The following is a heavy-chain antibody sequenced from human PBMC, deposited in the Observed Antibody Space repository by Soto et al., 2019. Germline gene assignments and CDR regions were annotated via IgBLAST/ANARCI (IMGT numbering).Heavy chain of an antibody. J-gene: IGHJ5*02. CDR2: INHSGST. CDR3: ATTRELQSAGMVRGINWFDP. D-gene: IGHD3-10*01. Sequence: GKGLEWIGEINHSGSTNYNPSLKSRVTISVDTSKNQFSLKLSSVTAADTAVYYCATTRELQSAGMVRGINWFDPWGQGTLVTVSS. V-gene: IGHV4-34*01.